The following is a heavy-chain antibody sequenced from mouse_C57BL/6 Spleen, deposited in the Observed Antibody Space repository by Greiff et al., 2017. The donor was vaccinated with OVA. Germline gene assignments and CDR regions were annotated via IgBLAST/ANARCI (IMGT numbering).Heavy chain of an antibody. J-gene: IGHJ2*01. CDR2: INPNYGTT. CDR1: GYSFTDYN. D-gene: IGHD1-1*01. Sequence: VQLKQSGTELVKPGASVKISCKASGYSFTDYNMNWVKQSNGKSLEWIGVINPNYGTTSYNQKFKGKATLTVDQSSSTAYMQLNSLTSEDSAVYYCARSPYGSSSYYFDYWGQGTTLTVSS. CDR3: ARSPYGSSSYYFDY. V-gene: IGHV1-39*01.